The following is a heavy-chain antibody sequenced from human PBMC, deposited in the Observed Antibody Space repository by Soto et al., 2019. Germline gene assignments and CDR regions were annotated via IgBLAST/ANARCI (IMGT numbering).Heavy chain of an antibody. D-gene: IGHD2-21*01. V-gene: IGHV4-59*12. CDR1: GCSISSYY. Sequence: PSETLSLTCTVSGCSISSYYWSWIRQPPGKGLEWIGYIYYSGITKYNPSLKTRVTISVDKSSNQFSLKLTSVTAADTAMYYCATLPPRIVVVLSEFPTWGQGSQVTVSS. J-gene: IGHJ5*02. CDR2: IYYSGIT. CDR3: ATLPPRIVVVLSEFPT.